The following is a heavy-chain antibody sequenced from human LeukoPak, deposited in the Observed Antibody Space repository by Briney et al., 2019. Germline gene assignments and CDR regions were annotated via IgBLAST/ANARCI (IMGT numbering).Heavy chain of an antibody. Sequence: SETLSLTCAVSGGSISSGGYSWSWIRQPPGKGLEWIGYIYHSGSTYYNPSLKSRVTISVDRSKNQFSLKLSPVTAADTAVYYCARSPSHDYGDYDYWGQGTLVTVSS. CDR2: IYHSGST. CDR1: GGSISSGGYS. CDR3: ARSPSHDYGDYDY. D-gene: IGHD4-17*01. V-gene: IGHV4-30-2*01. J-gene: IGHJ4*02.